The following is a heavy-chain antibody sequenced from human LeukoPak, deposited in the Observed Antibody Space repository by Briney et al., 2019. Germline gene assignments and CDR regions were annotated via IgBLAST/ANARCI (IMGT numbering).Heavy chain of an antibody. J-gene: IGHJ5*02. CDR2: IYTSGST. CDR3: ARDYYGSGSYWFDP. V-gene: IGHV4-4*07. D-gene: IGHD3-10*01. CDR1: GGSISSYY. Sequence: SEALSLTCTVSGGSISSYYWNWIRQPAGKGLEWIGRIYTSGSTNYTPSLKSRVTMSVDTSKNQFSLRLSSVTAADTAVYYCARDYYGSGSYWFDPWGQGTLVTVSS.